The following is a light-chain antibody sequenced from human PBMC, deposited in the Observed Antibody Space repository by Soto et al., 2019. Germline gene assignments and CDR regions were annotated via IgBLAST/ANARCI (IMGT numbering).Light chain of an antibody. CDR1: SSDVGGYHF. V-gene: IGLV2-14*01. CDR3: SSWTSTTTQV. J-gene: IGLJ3*02. Sequence: QSVLTQPASVSGSLGQSITISGTGTSSDVGGYHFVSWYQQHPGKVPKLMIYEVNNRPSGVSNRFSGSKSGNTASLTISGLQAEDEADYYCSSWTSTTTQVLGGGTKLTVL. CDR2: EVN.